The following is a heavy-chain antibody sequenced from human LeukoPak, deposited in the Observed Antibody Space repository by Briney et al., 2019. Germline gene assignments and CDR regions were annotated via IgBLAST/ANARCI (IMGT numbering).Heavy chain of an antibody. Sequence: GGSLRLSCAASGFTFTEAWMTWVRQAPGKGLEWVGRIRPRGGTADYAALVKGRFTISRDDSNHALYLQMGSVITEDTAVYYCSTFASWGQGTLVTVSS. CDR3: STFAS. CDR1: GFTFTEAW. CDR2: IRPRGGTA. J-gene: IGHJ4*02. V-gene: IGHV3-15*01.